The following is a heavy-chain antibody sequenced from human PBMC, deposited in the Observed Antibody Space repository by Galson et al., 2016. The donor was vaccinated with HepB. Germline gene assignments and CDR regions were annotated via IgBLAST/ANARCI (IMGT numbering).Heavy chain of an antibody. D-gene: IGHD4-23*01. CDR1: GFTFDNYW. Sequence: SLRLSCAASGFTFDNYWMCWVRQAPGKGLEWVANMKQDGSEKYYVDSVKGRFTISRDNAKNSLYLQMNSLRAEDTAVYYCARGRDGGNYEDYWGQGTLVTVSS. CDR2: MKQDGSEK. CDR3: ARGRDGGNYEDY. J-gene: IGHJ4*02. V-gene: IGHV3-7*01.